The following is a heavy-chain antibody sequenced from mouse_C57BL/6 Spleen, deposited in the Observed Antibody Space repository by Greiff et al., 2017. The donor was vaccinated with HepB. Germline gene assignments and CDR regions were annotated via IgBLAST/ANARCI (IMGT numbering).Heavy chain of an antibody. CDR1: GYSFTGYY. Sequence: EVQLQQSGPELVKPGASVKISCKASGYSFTGYYMNWVKQSPEKSLEWIGEINPSTGGTTYNQKFKAKATLTVDKSSSTAYMQLKSLTSEDSAVYYCAGHYYGSSPEWFADWGQGTLVTVSA. CDR3: AGHYYGSSPEWFAD. J-gene: IGHJ3*01. CDR2: INPSTGGT. D-gene: IGHD1-1*01. V-gene: IGHV1-42*01.